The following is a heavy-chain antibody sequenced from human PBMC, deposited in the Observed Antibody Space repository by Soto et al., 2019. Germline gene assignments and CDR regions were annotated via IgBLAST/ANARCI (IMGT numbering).Heavy chain of an antibody. CDR2: ISAYNGNT. D-gene: IGHD5-12*01. CDR3: ATAPGYEFDS. J-gene: IGHJ4*02. CDR1: GYTFTSYG. V-gene: IGHV1-18*01. Sequence: QVQLVQSGAEVKKPGASVKVSCKASGYTFTSYGISWVRQAPGQGLEWMGWISAYNGNTNYAQKLQGRVTMTTATSTSTAHMELRRLRSHATALFYFATAPGYEFDSWGQGPLVTFSS.